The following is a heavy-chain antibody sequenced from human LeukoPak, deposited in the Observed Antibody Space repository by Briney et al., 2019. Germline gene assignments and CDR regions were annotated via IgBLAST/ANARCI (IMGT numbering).Heavy chain of an antibody. Sequence: PGGSLRLSCAASGFTFSSYSMNWVRQAPGKGLEWVSYISSSSSTIYYADSVKGRFTISRDNAKNSLYLQMNSLRAEDTAVYYCARENANYGDYSNYGSPRIGMDVWGQGTTVTVSS. V-gene: IGHV3-48*01. CDR1: GFTFSSYS. J-gene: IGHJ6*02. CDR2: ISSSSSTI. D-gene: IGHD4-4*01. CDR3: ARENANYGDYSNYGSPRIGMDV.